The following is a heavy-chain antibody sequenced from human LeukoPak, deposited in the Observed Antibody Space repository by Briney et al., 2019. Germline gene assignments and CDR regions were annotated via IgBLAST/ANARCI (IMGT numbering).Heavy chain of an antibody. CDR1: GFTFSNYG. V-gene: IGHV3-30*02. Sequence: GGSLRLSCAASGFTFSNYGMDWVRQAPGKGLEWVAFIRYDGTAQYYADSVKGRFTISRDNSKNTLYLQVNSVRAEDTAVYYCARGNSNGFDIWGQGTMVTVSS. D-gene: IGHD1-7*01. J-gene: IGHJ3*02. CDR3: ARGNSNGFDI. CDR2: IRYDGTAQ.